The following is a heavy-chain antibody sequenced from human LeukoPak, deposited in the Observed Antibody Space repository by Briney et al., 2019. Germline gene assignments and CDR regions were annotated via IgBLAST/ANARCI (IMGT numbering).Heavy chain of an antibody. CDR1: GYSFTSYW. J-gene: IGHJ3*02. V-gene: IGHV5-51*01. Sequence: GESLKISCKGSGYSFTSYWIGWVRQMPGKGLEWMGIIYPGDSDTRYSPSFQGQVTISADKSISTAYLQWSSLKASDTAMYYCARHRWVVGATDDAFDIWGQGTMVIVSS. CDR3: ARHRWVVGATDDAFDI. D-gene: IGHD1-26*01. CDR2: IYPGDSDT.